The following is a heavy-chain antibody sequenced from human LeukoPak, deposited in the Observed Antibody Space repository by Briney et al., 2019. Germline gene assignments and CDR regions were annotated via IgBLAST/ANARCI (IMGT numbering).Heavy chain of an antibody. V-gene: IGHV4-39*01. CDR3: ARHGGFSSGWYIDY. J-gene: IGHJ4*02. CDR2: IYYSGST. Sequence: KTSETLSLTCIVSGGSINNNYYYWGWIRQPPGKGLEWIGSIYYSGSTYYNASLKSRVTISVDTSKNQFSLKLSSVTAADTAVYYCARHGGFSSGWYIDYWGRGTLVTVSS. D-gene: IGHD6-19*01. CDR1: GGSINNNYYY.